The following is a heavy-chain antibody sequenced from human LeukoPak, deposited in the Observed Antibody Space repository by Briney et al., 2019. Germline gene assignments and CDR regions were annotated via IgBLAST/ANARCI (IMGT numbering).Heavy chain of an antibody. V-gene: IGHV3-30*03. CDR1: GFTFSSYG. D-gene: IGHD3-22*01. CDR3: GRDRAMYYYESSGY. J-gene: IGHJ4*02. CDR2: ISYDGSNK. Sequence: PGGSLRLSCAASGFTFSSYGMHWVRQAPGKGLEWVAVISYDGSNKYYADSVKGRFTISRDNSKNTLYLQMNSLRAEDTAVYYCGRDRAMYYYESSGYWGQGTLVTVSS.